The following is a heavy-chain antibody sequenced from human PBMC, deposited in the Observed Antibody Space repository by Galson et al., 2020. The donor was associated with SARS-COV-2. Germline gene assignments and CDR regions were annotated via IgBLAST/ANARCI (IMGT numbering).Heavy chain of an antibody. Sequence: SLKISCAASGFTFDDYAMHWVRQAPGKGLEWVSGISWNSGSIGYADSVKGRFTISRDNAKNSLYLQMNSLRAEDTALYYCAAHKADVHMDVWGQGTTVTVSS. CDR2: ISWNSGSI. V-gene: IGHV3-9*01. CDR3: AAHKADVHMDV. CDR1: GFTFDDYA. J-gene: IGHJ6*02. D-gene: IGHD3-16*01.